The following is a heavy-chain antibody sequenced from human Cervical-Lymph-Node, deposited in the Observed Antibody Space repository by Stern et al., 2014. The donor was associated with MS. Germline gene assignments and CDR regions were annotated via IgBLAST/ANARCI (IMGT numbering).Heavy chain of an antibody. V-gene: IGHV5-51*03. J-gene: IGHJ6*02. Sequence: EVQLVESGAEVKKPGESLKISCKGSGYRFTSYWIGWGRQMHGKGLEWMGIIYPGDSDTRYSPSFQGQGTIPADKSINTAYLQWSSLKASDTATFYCARVVGSMGYFYGMDVWGQGTTVTVSS. CDR2: IYPGDSDT. CDR3: ARVVGSMGYFYGMDV. CDR1: GYRFTSYW. D-gene: IGHD2-15*01.